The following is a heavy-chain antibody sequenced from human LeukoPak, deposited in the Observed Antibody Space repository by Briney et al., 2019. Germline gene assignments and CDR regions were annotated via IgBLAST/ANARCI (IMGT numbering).Heavy chain of an antibody. CDR3: AKDDGNDYVWGSYRSMPDY. D-gene: IGHD3-16*02. CDR1: GFTFSSYG. V-gene: IGHV3-30*02. J-gene: IGHJ4*02. CDR2: IRYDGSNK. Sequence: GGSLRLSCAASGFTFSSYGMHWVRQAPGKGLEWVAFIRYDGSNKYYADSVKGRFTISRDNSKNTLYLQMNSLRAEDTAVYYCAKDDGNDYVWGSYRSMPDYWGQGTLVTVSS.